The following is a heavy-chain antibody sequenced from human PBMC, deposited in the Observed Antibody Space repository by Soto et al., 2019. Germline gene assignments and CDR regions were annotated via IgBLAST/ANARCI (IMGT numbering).Heavy chain of an antibody. Sequence: SETLSLTCNDSGGSISGYYWSWIRQPPGKGLEYIGYIYYRGSTNYNPSLESRVTMSVDTSRNQFSLKVNSVTAADTAVYYCARQQLLPFYYALDVWGQGTTVPVSS. V-gene: IGHV4-59*01. CDR2: IYYRGST. CDR3: ARQQLLPFYYALDV. CDR1: GGSISGYY. D-gene: IGHD6-13*01. J-gene: IGHJ6*02.